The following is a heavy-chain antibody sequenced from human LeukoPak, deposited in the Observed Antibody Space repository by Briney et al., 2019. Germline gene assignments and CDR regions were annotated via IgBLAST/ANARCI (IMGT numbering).Heavy chain of an antibody. J-gene: IGHJ5*02. CDR1: GFTFSSYG. V-gene: IGHV3-23*01. CDR3: ATVLGWFDP. Sequence: GGSLRLSCAASGFTFSSYGMRWVRQAPGKGLEWVSGISGSGGSTYYADSVKGRFTISRDNSKNTMYLQMNSLRAEDTAVYYCATVLGWFDPWGQGTLVTVSS. CDR2: ISGSGGST.